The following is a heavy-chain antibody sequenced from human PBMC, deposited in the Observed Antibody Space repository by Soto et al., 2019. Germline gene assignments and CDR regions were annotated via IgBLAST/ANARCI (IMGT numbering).Heavy chain of an antibody. J-gene: IGHJ4*02. CDR1: GFTFSSYA. CDR2: ISYDGSNK. CDR3: ARGLVGAIAAATPYDY. D-gene: IGHD6-13*01. Sequence: QVQLVESGGGVVQPGRSLRLSCAASGFTFSSYAMHWVRQAPGKGLEWVAVISYDGSNKYYADSVKGRFTISRDNSKNTPYLQMNSLRAEDTAVYYCARGLVGAIAAATPYDYWGQGTLVTVSS. V-gene: IGHV3-30-3*01.